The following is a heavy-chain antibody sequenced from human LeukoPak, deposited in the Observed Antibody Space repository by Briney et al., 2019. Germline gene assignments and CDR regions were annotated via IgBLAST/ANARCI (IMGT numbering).Heavy chain of an antibody. CDR1: GFTFDDYA. V-gene: IGHV3-9*01. CDR2: ISWNSGSI. D-gene: IGHD6-13*01. CDR3: AKDESSSWNGYYFDY. J-gene: IGHJ4*02. Sequence: GGSLRLSCAASGFTFDDYAMHWVRQAPGKGLEWVSGISWNSGSIGYADSVKGRFTISRDNAKNSLYLQMNSLRAEDTALYYCAKDESSSWNGYYFDYWGQGTLVTVSS.